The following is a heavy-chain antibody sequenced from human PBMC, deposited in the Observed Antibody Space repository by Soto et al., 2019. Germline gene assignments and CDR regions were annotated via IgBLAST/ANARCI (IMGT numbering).Heavy chain of an antibody. D-gene: IGHD5-12*01. J-gene: IGHJ6*02. CDR1: GGSISSYY. Sequence: SETLSLTCTVSGGSISSYYWSWIRQPPGKGLEWIRYIYYSGSTNYNPSLKSRVTISVDTSKNQFSLKLSSVTAADTAVYYCARVTAGHSYGMDVWGQGTTVTVSS. CDR3: ARVTAGHSYGMDV. CDR2: IYYSGST. V-gene: IGHV4-59*08.